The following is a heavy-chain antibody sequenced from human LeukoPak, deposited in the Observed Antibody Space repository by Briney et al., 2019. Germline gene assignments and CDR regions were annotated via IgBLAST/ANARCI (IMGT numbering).Heavy chain of an antibody. CDR3: VRDRGYSTFDY. Sequence: PGGSLRLSCAGSGFPFSNYWMAWVRQAPGKGGEWVANMKEDGGEINYVDSVKGRFTISRDNAKTSLDLQMNSLRVDDTAVYYCVRDRGYSTFDYWGQGTLVIVSS. J-gene: IGHJ4*02. V-gene: IGHV3-7*01. D-gene: IGHD4-23*01. CDR2: MKEDGGEI. CDR1: GFPFSNYW.